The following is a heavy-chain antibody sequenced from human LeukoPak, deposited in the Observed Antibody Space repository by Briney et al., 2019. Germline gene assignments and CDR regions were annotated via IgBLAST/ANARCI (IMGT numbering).Heavy chain of an antibody. J-gene: IGHJ5*02. D-gene: IGHD6-19*01. CDR1: GFTFSSYS. CDR2: ISSSSSTI. CDR3: ARDALAVAGHRLNWFDP. Sequence: PGGSLRLSCAASGFTFSSYSMNWVRQAPGKGLEWVSYISSSSSTIYYADSVKGRFTISRDNAKNSLYLQMNSLRVEDTAVYYCARDALAVAGHRLNWFDPWGQGTLVTVS. V-gene: IGHV3-48*01.